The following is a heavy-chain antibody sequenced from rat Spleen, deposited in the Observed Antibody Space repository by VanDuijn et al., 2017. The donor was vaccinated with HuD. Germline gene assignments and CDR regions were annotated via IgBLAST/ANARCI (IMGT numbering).Heavy chain of an antibody. V-gene: IGHV5-29*01. Sequence: EVQLVESDGGLVQPGRSLTLSCAASGFTFSDYGMAWVRQAPTKGLEWVATTSYGDTSGHSSTYYRDSVKGRFTISRDNAKSTLSLQMDSLRSEDTATYYCARRHYGYTDYFDYWGQGVMVTVSS. CDR2: TSYGDTSGHSST. J-gene: IGHJ2*01. CDR1: GFTFSDYG. D-gene: IGHD1-9*01. CDR3: ARRHYGYTDYFDY.